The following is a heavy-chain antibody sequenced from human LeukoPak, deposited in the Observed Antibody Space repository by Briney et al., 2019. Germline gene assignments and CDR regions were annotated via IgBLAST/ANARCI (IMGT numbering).Heavy chain of an antibody. J-gene: IGHJ6*03. CDR2: IIPIFGTA. Sequence: GASVKVSCKASGGTFSSYAISWVRQAPGQGLEWMGGIIPIFGTANYAQKFQGRVTITADESTSTAYMELSSLRSEDTAVYYCARDIEMATTTGYYYYMDVWGKGTTVTVSS. V-gene: IGHV1-69*13. CDR1: GGTFSSYA. D-gene: IGHD5-24*01. CDR3: ARDIEMATTTGYYYYMDV.